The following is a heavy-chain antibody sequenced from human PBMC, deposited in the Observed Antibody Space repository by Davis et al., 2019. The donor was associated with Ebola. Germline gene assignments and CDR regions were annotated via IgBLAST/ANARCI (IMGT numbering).Heavy chain of an antibody. CDR3: ASRQAAPDRGPWFDP. CDR2: IYYSGST. Sequence: MPSETLSLTCTVSGGSISSSSYYWGWLRQPPGKGLEWIGSIYYSGSTYYNPSLKSRVTISVDTSKNQFSLKLSSVTAADTAVYYCASRQAAPDRGPWFDPWGQGTLVTVSS. J-gene: IGHJ5*02. D-gene: IGHD6-13*01. CDR1: GGSISSSSYY. V-gene: IGHV4-39*01.